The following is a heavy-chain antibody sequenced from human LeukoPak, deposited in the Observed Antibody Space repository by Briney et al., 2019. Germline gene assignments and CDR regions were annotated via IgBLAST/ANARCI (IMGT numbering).Heavy chain of an antibody. D-gene: IGHD2-15*01. CDR2: ISSSGSTI. J-gene: IGHJ5*02. Sequence: GGSLRLSCSDSGFAFSSYEMNWVRQAPGKGLEWVSYISSSGSTIYYADSVKGRFTISRDNAKNSLYLQMSSLRAEDTAVYYCVRQVAYNWFDPWGQGTLVTVSS. CDR1: GFAFSSYE. CDR3: VRQVAYNWFDP. V-gene: IGHV3-48*03.